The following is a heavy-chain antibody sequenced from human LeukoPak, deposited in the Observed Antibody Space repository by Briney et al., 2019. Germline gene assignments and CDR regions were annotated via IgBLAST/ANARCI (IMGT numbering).Heavy chain of an antibody. J-gene: IGHJ4*02. CDR1: GFTFSSYS. CDR3: ARGVAYYYDSSGYLAGDY. Sequence: PGGSLRLSCAASGFTFSSYSMNWVRQAPGKGLEWVSSISCSSSYIYYADSVKGRFTISRDNAKNSLYLQMNSLRAEDTAVYYCARGVAYYYDSSGYLAGDYWGQGTLVTVSS. D-gene: IGHD3-22*01. CDR2: ISCSSSYI. V-gene: IGHV3-21*01.